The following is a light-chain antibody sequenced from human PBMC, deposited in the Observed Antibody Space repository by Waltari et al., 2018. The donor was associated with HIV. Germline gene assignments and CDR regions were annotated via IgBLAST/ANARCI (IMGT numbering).Light chain of an antibody. CDR2: GVG. CDR3: SSYINTDTLV. V-gene: IGLV2-14*01. J-gene: IGLJ3*02. CDR1: SSDTGLSNL. Sequence: QSALTQPASVSGSLGPSSTISCTGTSSDTGLSNLFSWYQQHPGKAPQLVIHGVGTRPSGVSDRFSGSKSGNTASLTISTLQAEDEADYYCSSYINTDTLVFGGGTKLTVL.